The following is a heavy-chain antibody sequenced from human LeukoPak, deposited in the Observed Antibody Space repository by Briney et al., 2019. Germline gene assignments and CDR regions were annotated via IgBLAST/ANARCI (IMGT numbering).Heavy chain of an antibody. CDR3: ARRSSTVTLDY. J-gene: IGHJ4*02. CDR1: GFTFSSYG. D-gene: IGHD4-17*01. V-gene: IGHV3-33*01. Sequence: GRSLRLSCAASGFTFSSYGMHWVRQAPGKGLEWVAVIWYDGSNKYYADSVKGRFTISRDNSKSTLYLQMNSLRAEDTAVYYCARRSSTVTLDYWGQGTLVTVSS. CDR2: IWYDGSNK.